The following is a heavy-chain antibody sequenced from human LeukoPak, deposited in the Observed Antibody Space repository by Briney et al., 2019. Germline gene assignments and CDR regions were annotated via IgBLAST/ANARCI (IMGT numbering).Heavy chain of an antibody. Sequence: GASVKVSCKASGYTFTSYGISWVRQAPGQGLEWMGWISAYNGNTNYAQKLQGRVTMTTDTSTSTAYMELRSLRSDDTAVYYCARPFHPYYYDSSGYYYGEGFDYWGQGTLVTVSS. D-gene: IGHD3-22*01. CDR3: ARPFHPYYYDSSGYYYGEGFDY. CDR1: GYTFTSYG. CDR2: ISAYNGNT. J-gene: IGHJ4*02. V-gene: IGHV1-18*01.